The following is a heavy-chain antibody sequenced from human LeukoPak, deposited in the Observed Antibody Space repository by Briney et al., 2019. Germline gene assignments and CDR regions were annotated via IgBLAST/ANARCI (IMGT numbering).Heavy chain of an antibody. CDR3: ARGGNYRLDY. V-gene: IGHV3-23*05. CDR1: GFTFSNYV. D-gene: IGHD4-11*01. CDR2: INGSGSFT. Sequence: GGSLRLSCAASGFTFSNYVMGWVRQDPGKGLQWVSIINGSGSFTSYADSVKGRLTISRDNAKNTLYLQMNSLRAEDTAVYYCARGGNYRLDYWGQGTLVTVSS. J-gene: IGHJ4*02.